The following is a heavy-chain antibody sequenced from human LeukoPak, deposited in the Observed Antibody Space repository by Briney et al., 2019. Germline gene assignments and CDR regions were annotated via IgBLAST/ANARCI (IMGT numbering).Heavy chain of an antibody. CDR3: ARRSILEWLPFDY. CDR1: GCSISSSSYY. D-gene: IGHD3-3*01. Sequence: PSETLFLTCTVSGCSISSSSYYWGWMRQPPGKGLEWIGSIYYSGSTYYNPSLKSRVTISVDTSKNQFSLKLSSVTAADTAVYYCARRSILEWLPFDYWGQGTLVTVSS. CDR2: IYYSGST. V-gene: IGHV4-39*01. J-gene: IGHJ4*02.